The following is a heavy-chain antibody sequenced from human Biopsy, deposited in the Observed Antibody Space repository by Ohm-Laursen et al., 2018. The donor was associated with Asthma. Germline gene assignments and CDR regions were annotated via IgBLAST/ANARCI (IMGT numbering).Heavy chain of an antibody. CDR3: TRHNGY. D-gene: IGHD1-14*01. J-gene: IGHJ4*02. CDR2: IDWEEDK. Sequence: PTQTLTLTCSFSGFLLSSSGANVNWIRQPPGKALEWLARIDWEEDKFYSTSLRTRLTISKGSSEDQVVLTMTNMGPVDTATYYCTRHNGYWGPGILVTVSS. CDR1: GFLLSSSGAN. V-gene: IGHV2-70*04.